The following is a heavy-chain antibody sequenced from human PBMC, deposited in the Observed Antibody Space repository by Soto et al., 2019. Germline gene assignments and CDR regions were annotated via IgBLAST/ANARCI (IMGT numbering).Heavy chain of an antibody. J-gene: IGHJ4*02. CDR2: INSDGSST. CDR3: SRVGGSTWH. CDR1: GFTFSSYW. V-gene: IGHV3-74*01. Sequence: GGYLRLSCAASGFTFSSYWMHWVRQAPGKGLVWVSRINSDGSSTNYADFVKGRFAISRDNAKNTLYLQMNSLRVEDTAVYYCSRVGGSTWHWGQGTLVTVSS. D-gene: IGHD1-26*01.